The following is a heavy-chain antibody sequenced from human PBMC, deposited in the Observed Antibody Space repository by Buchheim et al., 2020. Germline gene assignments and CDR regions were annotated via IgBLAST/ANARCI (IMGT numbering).Heavy chain of an antibody. CDR2: IYHSGST. J-gene: IGHJ6*02. CDR1: GGSISSSNW. D-gene: IGHD3-10*01. V-gene: IGHV4-4*02. Sequence: QVQLQESGPGLVKPSGTLSLTCAVSGGSISSSNWWSWVRQPPGKGLEWIGEIYHSGSTNYNPSLKSRVTISVDKSKNQFSLKLSSVTAADTAVYYCASVRGGSGSYYNFRSFFYYYGMDVWGQGTT. CDR3: ASVRGGSGSYYNFRSFFYYYGMDV.